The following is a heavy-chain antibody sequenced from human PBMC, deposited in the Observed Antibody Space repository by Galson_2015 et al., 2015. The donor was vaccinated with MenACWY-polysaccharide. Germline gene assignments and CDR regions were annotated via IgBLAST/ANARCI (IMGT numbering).Heavy chain of an antibody. V-gene: IGHV1-2*06. Sequence: SVKVSCKASGYTFIGYYLHWVRQAPGQGLEWVGRIYPNSGGTNYAQKFQGRVTMTSDTSISTAYMELSRLTSDDTAVYYCVRDGHRYDFGSWGQGTLVAVSS. CDR2: IYPNSGGT. J-gene: IGHJ4*02. D-gene: IGHD1-1*01. CDR3: VRDGHRYDFGS. CDR1: GYTFIGYY.